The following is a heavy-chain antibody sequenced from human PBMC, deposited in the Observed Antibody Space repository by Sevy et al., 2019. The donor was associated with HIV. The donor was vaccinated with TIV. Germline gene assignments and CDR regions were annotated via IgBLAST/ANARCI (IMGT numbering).Heavy chain of an antibody. J-gene: IGHJ4*02. Sequence: GGSLRLSCAASGFTLSANWMNWVRQAPGKGLEWVANIKGDGSDKHYVYSVEGRFTISRDNAKNLLYLQMNSLRVEDTAVYYCAHETFGRFESWGQGTLVTVSS. CDR1: GFTLSANW. CDR2: IKGDGSDK. V-gene: IGHV3-7*01. D-gene: IGHD3-16*01. CDR3: AHETFGRFES.